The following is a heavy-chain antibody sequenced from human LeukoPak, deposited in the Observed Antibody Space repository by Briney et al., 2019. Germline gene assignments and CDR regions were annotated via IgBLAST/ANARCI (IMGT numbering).Heavy chain of an antibody. CDR2: IYTSGST. D-gene: IGHD3-10*01. CDR3: ARGGSGSYYQWDY. CDR1: GGSISSGSYY. Sequence: PSQTLSLTCTVSGGSISSGSYYWSWIRQPAGKGLEWIGRIYTSGSTNYNPSLKSRVTISVDTSKNQFSLKLSSVTAADTAVYYCARGGSGSYYQWDYWGQGTLVTVSS. J-gene: IGHJ4*02. V-gene: IGHV4-61*02.